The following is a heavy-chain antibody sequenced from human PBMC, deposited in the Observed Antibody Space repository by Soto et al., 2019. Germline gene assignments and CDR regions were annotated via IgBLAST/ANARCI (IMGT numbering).Heavy chain of an antibody. CDR2: INHSGST. D-gene: IGHD4-4*01. V-gene: IGHV4-34*01. Sequence: SETLSLTCAVYGGSFSGYYWSWIRQPPGKGLEWIGEINHSGSTNYNPSLKSRVTISVDTSKNQFSLKLSSVTAADTAVYYCARGLHSNYYYYYMDVWGKGTTVTVSS. CDR3: ARGLHSNYYYYYMDV. CDR1: GGSFSGYY. J-gene: IGHJ6*03.